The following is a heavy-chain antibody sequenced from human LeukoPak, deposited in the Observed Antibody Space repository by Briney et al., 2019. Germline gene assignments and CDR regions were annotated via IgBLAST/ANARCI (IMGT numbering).Heavy chain of an antibody. Sequence: EASVKVSCKASGGTFSSYAISWVRQAPGQGLEWMGVIIPIFGTANYAQKFQGRVTITADESTSTAYMELSSLRSEDTAVYYCASHLTRPNGAYYDSSGYSSRTHAFDIWGQGTMVTVSS. D-gene: IGHD3-22*01. J-gene: IGHJ3*02. V-gene: IGHV1-69*13. CDR1: GGTFSSYA. CDR3: ASHLTRPNGAYYDSSGYSSRTHAFDI. CDR2: IIPIFGTA.